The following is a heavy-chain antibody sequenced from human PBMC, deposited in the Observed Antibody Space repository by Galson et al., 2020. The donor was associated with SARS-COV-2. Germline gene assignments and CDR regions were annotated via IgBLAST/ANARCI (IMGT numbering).Heavy chain of an antibody. J-gene: IGHJ6*02. V-gene: IGHV3-33*01. Sequence: TGGSLRLSCAASGFTFSSYGMHWVRQAPGKGLEWVAVIWYDGSNKYYADSVKGRFTISRDNSKNTLYLQMNSLRAEDTAVYYCARDFWSGYLPHYYYYGMDVWGQGTTVTVSS. D-gene: IGHD3-3*01. CDR3: ARDFWSGYLPHYYYYGMDV. CDR1: GFTFSSYG. CDR2: IWYDGSNK.